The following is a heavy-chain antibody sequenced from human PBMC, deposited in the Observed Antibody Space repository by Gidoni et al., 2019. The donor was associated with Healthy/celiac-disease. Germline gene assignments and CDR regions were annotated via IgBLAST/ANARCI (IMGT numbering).Heavy chain of an antibody. J-gene: IGHJ5*02. D-gene: IGHD2-2*01. CDR1: GGSISSGGYY. Sequence: QVQLQESGPGLVKPSQTLSLTCTVSGGSISSGGYYWSWIRQHPGKGLEWIGYIYYSGSTYYNPSLKSRVTISVDTSKNQFSLKLSSVTAADTAVYYCARATIVVVPAAKSIEGWFDPWGQGTLVTVSS. CDR3: ARATIVVVPAAKSIEGWFDP. CDR2: IYYSGST. V-gene: IGHV4-31*03.